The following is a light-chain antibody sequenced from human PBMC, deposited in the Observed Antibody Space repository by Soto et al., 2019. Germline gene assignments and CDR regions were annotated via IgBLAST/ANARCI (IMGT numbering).Light chain of an antibody. CDR3: QQYYSPPLS. Sequence: DIVMTQSPDSLAVSLGERATINCKSSQSLLFSSNNKNYLAWYQQKGGQPPKLLIYWASTRESGVPDRFSGSGSGTDFTLTSTSLKAEDVAVYYCQQYYSPPLSFGGGTKVEIK. CDR2: WAS. CDR1: QSLLFSSNNKNY. J-gene: IGKJ4*01. V-gene: IGKV4-1*01.